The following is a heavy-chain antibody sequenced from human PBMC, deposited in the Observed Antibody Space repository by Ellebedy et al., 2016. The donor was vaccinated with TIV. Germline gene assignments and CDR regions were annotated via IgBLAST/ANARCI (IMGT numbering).Heavy chain of an antibody. V-gene: IGHV1-3*01. Sequence: AASVKVSCKASGYTFTSYAMHWVRQAPGQRLEWMGWINAGNGNTKYSQKFQGRVTITRDTSASTAYMELSSLRSEDTAVDYCARGVYAMGNFDYWGQGTLVTVSS. CDR3: ARGVYAMGNFDY. J-gene: IGHJ4*02. CDR1: GYTFTSYA. D-gene: IGHD2-8*01. CDR2: INAGNGNT.